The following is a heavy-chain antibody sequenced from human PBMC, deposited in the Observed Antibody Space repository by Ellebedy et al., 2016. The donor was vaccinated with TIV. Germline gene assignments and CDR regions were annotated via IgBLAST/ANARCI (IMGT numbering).Heavy chain of an antibody. CDR3: ARGGSSWEPRGYYYYGMDV. CDR1: GGSFSGYY. CDR2: IYYSGPT. J-gene: IGHJ6*02. V-gene: IGHV4-34*11. D-gene: IGHD1-26*01. Sequence: SETLSLXXAVYGGSFSGYYWNWIRQPPGKGLEWIGYIYYSGPTYYNPSLEGRATISVNTSSNEFSLRLTSVTAADTAVYFCARGGSSWEPRGYYYYGMDVWGQGTTVTVSS.